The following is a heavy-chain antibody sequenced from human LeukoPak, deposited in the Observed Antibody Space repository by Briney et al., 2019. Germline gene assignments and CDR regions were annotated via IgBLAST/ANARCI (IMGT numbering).Heavy chain of an antibody. CDR2: INPNSGGT. J-gene: IGHJ4*02. Sequence: GASVKVSCKASGYTFTGYYMHWVRQAPGQGLGWLGWINPNSGGTNYAQKFQGRVTMTRDTSISTAYMELSRLRSDVTAVYYCARDRDFDYWGQGTLVTVSS. CDR1: GYTFTGYY. V-gene: IGHV1-2*02. CDR3: ARDRDFDY.